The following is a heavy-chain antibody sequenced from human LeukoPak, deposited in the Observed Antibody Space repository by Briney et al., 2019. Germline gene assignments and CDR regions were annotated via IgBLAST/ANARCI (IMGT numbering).Heavy chain of an antibody. Sequence: GGSLRLSCAASGFTFSSYAMHWVRQAPGKGLEWVAVISYDGSNKYYADSVKGRFTISRDNSKNTLYLQMNSLRAEDTAVYYCARDNPGGDDRNYYYVMDVWGKGPRATVSS. CDR1: GFTFSSYA. D-gene: IGHD4-17*01. V-gene: IGHV3-30-3*01. CDR2: ISYDGSNK. CDR3: ARDNPGGDDRNYYYVMDV. J-gene: IGHJ6*04.